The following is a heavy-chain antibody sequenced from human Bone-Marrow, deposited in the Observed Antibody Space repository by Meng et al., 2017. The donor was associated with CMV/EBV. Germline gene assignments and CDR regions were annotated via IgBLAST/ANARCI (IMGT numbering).Heavy chain of an antibody. D-gene: IGHD2-15*01. Sequence: ASVKVSCKASGYTFTSYGISWVRQAPGQGLEWMGWISAYNGNTNYAQKLQGRVTMTTDTSTSTAYMELRSLRSDDTAVYYCARRVVVAEPWDYFDYWGQGTLVIVSS. CDR2: ISAYNGNT. V-gene: IGHV1-18*01. CDR1: GYTFTSYG. CDR3: ARRVVVAEPWDYFDY. J-gene: IGHJ4*02.